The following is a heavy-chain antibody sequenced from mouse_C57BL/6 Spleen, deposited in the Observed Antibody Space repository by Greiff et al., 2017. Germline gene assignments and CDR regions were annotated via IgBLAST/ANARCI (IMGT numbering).Heavy chain of an antibody. CDR1: GFNIKDYY. J-gene: IGHJ4*01. D-gene: IGHD1-1*01. CDR2: IDPEDGET. CDR3: ARPCSWGALYAMDY. Sequence: EVQLQQSGAELVKPGASVKLSCTASGFNIKDYYMHWVKQRTEQGLEWIGRIDPEDGETKYAPKFPGKATITADTSSNTAYLPLSSLTSEDTAVDYCARPCSWGALYAMDYWGQGTSVTVSS. V-gene: IGHV14-2*01.